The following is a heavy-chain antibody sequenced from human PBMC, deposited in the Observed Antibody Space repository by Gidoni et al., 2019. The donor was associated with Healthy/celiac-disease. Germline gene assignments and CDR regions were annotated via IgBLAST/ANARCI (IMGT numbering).Heavy chain of an antibody. CDR2: ISYDGSNK. CDR1: GFTFSSYA. Sequence: QVQLVESGGGVVQPGRSLRLSCAASGFTFSSYAMHWVRQAPGKGLEWVAVISYDGSNKYYADSVKGRFTISRDNSKNTLYLQMNSLRAEDTAVYYCARDQEYGSGSYYNVWGQGTLVTVSS. V-gene: IGHV3-30-3*01. J-gene: IGHJ4*02. D-gene: IGHD3-10*01. CDR3: ARDQEYGSGSYYNV.